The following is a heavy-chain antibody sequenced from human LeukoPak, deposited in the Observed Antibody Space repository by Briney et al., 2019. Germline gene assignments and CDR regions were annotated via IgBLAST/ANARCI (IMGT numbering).Heavy chain of an antibody. CDR3: ARGRLSVAFDP. Sequence: PSETLSLTCAVYGGSFSGYYWSWIRQPPGKGLEWIGEINHSGSTNYNPSLKSRVTISVDTSKNQFSLKLSSVTAADTAVYYCARGRLSVAFDPWGQGTLVTVSS. CDR1: GGSFSGYY. CDR2: INHSGST. J-gene: IGHJ5*02. V-gene: IGHV4-34*01. D-gene: IGHD3-16*02.